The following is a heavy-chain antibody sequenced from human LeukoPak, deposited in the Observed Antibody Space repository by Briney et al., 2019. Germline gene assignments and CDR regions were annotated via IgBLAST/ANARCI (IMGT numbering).Heavy chain of an antibody. CDR3: ARDGRYSSSSPYDY. CDR2: ISSSSSYI. J-gene: IGHJ4*02. CDR1: GFTFSSYS. Sequence: TGGSLRLSCAASGFTFSSYSMNWVRQAPGKGLEWVSSISSSSSYIYYADSVKGRFTISRDNAKNSLYLQMSSLRAEDTAVYYCARDGRYSSSSPYDYWGQGTLVTVSS. D-gene: IGHD6-13*01. V-gene: IGHV3-21*01.